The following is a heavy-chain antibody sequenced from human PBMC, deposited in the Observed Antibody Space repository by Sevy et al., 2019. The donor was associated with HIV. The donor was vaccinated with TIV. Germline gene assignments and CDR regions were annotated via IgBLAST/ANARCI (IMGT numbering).Heavy chain of an antibody. CDR1: GFTFSQYG. V-gene: IGHV3-30*19. D-gene: IGHD2-8*01. Sequence: GGSLRLSCAATGFTFSQYGMEWVRQAPGKGLEWVAIISFDGRNKRLAESVKGRFTISRDDSKNTAYLQMTSLRPEDTAVYYCARDHCTDGACFRSGYFDYWGQGTLVTVSS. J-gene: IGHJ4*02. CDR2: ISFDGRNK. CDR3: ARDHCTDGACFRSGYFDY.